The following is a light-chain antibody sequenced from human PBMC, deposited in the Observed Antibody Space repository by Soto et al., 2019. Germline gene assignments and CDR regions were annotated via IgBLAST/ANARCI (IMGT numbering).Light chain of an antibody. CDR3: AAWDDSLSSPV. Sequence: QSALTQPASVSGSPGQSITISCTGTNSDVGGYDRVSWYQHHPGKAPKLLIFEVYNRPSGISDRFSGSKSGDTASLTISGLQAEDEADYYCAAWDDSLSSPVFGGGTKLTVL. J-gene: IGLJ3*02. CDR1: NSDVGGYDR. V-gene: IGLV2-14*01. CDR2: EVY.